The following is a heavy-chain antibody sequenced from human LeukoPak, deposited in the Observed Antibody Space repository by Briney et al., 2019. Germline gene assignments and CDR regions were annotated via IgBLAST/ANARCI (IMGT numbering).Heavy chain of an antibody. CDR2: IRYDGSNK. D-gene: IGHD5-24*01. J-gene: IGHJ4*02. CDR3: AKDYLRMDTIRAPDY. CDR1: GCTFSSYG. Sequence: PGGSLTLSCAASGCTFSSYGMHWVRQAPGKGLEWVAFIRYDGSNKYYADSVKGRFTISRDNSKNTLHLQMNSLRAEDTAVYFCAKDYLRMDTIRAPDYWGQGTLVTVSS. V-gene: IGHV3-30*02.